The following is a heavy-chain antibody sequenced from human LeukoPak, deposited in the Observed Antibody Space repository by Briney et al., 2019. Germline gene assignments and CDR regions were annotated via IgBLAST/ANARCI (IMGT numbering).Heavy chain of an antibody. D-gene: IGHD6-13*01. V-gene: IGHV3-21*01. CDR3: ASAYSAAFDI. CDR2: ISSSSSYI. CDR1: GFTFSSYS. J-gene: IGHJ3*02. Sequence: GGSLRLSRAASGFTFSSYSMNWVRQAPGKGLEWVSSISSSSSYIYYADSVKGRFTISRDNAKNSLYLQMNSLRAEDTAVYYCASAYSAAFDIWGQGTMVTVSS.